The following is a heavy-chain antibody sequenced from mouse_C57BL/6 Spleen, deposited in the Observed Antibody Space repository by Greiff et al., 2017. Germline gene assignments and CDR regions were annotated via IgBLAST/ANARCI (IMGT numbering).Heavy chain of an antibody. J-gene: IGHJ1*03. CDR2: IYPGSGST. V-gene: IGHV1-55*01. Sequence: QVQLQQPGAELVKPGASVKMSCKASGYTFPSYWITWVKQRPGQGLEWIGNIYPGSGSTNYNEKFKSKATLTVDTSSSTAYMQLSSLTSEDAAVYYCARCRDYYGSSYGYFDVWGTGTTVTVSS. CDR3: ARCRDYYGSSYGYFDV. CDR1: GYTFPSYW. D-gene: IGHD1-1*01.